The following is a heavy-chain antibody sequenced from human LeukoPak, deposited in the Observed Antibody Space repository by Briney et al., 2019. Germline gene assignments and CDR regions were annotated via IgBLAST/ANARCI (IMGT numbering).Heavy chain of an antibody. CDR3: AKARGNCSSTSCYRVFSD. CDR2: MVKSGSST. Sequence: GGSLRLSCAASGFKFSDYVINWVRQAPGKGLEWVSFMVKSGSSTYYADSVKGRFTISRDNSGNTLYLQMNSLRVEDTAVYYCAKARGNCSSTSCYRVFSDWGQGTLVTVSS. D-gene: IGHD2-2*01. V-gene: IGHV3-23*05. J-gene: IGHJ4*02. CDR1: GFKFSDYV.